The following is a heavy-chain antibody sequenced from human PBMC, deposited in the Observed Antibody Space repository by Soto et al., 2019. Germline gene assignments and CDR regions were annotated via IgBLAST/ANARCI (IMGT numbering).Heavy chain of an antibody. Sequence: RASVKVSCKASGYTFTSYGISWVRQAPGQGLEWMGWISAYNGNTNYAQKLQGRVTMTTDTSTSTAYMELRSLRSDDTAVYYCARDENLGGSYYYGMDVWGQGTTVTVSS. J-gene: IGHJ6*02. D-gene: IGHD3-16*01. CDR3: ARDENLGGSYYYGMDV. CDR1: GYTFTSYG. V-gene: IGHV1-18*04. CDR2: ISAYNGNT.